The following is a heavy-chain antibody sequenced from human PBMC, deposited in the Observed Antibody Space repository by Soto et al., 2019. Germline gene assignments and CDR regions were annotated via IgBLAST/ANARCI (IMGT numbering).Heavy chain of an antibody. J-gene: IGHJ6*03. CDR2: FDPEYGKT. CDR3: ATDEGDSFNLNYNYMDV. Sequence: RASVKVSCKVSGRTLSEISIHWVRQAPGRGPEWMGGFDPEYGKTTYAQKFQGRFTMTEDTSTDTAYMELSSLRSDDTAVYYCATDEGDSFNLNYNYMDVWGKGTTVTVSS. D-gene: IGHD3-16*01. CDR1: GRTLSEIS. V-gene: IGHV1-24*01.